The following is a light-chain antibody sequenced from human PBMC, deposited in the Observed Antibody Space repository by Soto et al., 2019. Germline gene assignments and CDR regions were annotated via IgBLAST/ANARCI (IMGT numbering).Light chain of an antibody. J-gene: IGKJ1*01. CDR2: TAS. CDR1: QSISDF. Sequence: DIQMTQSPSSLSASVGDRVTITCRASQSISDFLNWYQQKAGQAPKLLIYTASHLQSGVPSRFSGSGSGTDFTLTISSLQPEDFATYSCPQSYRVHPWTSRQGPMV. V-gene: IGKV1-39*01. CDR3: PQSYRVHPWT.